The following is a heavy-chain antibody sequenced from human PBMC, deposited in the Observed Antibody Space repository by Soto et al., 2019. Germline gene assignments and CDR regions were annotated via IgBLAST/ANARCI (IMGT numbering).Heavy chain of an antibody. CDR1: GYPFSDYY. CDR2: IKPNSGDT. V-gene: IGHV1-2*02. Sequence: VKVSCKASGYPFSDYYIHWVRQAPGQGLEWMGWIKPNSGDTHFARRFQGRVTVTRDTSITTVYMELSRLTSDDTAVYFCARSMGTSFDLWGQGTLVTVSS. J-gene: IGHJ4*02. CDR3: ARSMGTSFDL. D-gene: IGHD2-8*01.